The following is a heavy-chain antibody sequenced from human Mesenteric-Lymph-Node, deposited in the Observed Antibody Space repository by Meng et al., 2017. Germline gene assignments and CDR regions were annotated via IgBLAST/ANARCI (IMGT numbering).Heavy chain of an antibody. V-gene: IGHV4-38-2*02. CDR3: ARDGNELSGYYYGMDV. CDR2: IYHSGTT. D-gene: IGHD3-3*01. Sequence: SETLSLTCTVSGYSISSGYYWGWIRQPPGKGLEWIGSIYHSGTTYYNPSLKSRVTISVDTSKNQFSLKLSSVTAADTAVYYCARDGNELSGYYYGMDVWGQGTTVTVSS. CDR1: GYSISSGYY. J-gene: IGHJ6*02.